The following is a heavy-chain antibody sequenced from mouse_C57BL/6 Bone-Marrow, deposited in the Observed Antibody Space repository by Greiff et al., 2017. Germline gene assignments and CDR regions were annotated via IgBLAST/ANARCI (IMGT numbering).Heavy chain of an antibody. CDR2: IDPSDSYT. J-gene: IGHJ4*01. CDR1: GYTFTSYW. CDR3: ARRVYYDYDAGLYYYAMDY. D-gene: IGHD2-4*01. Sequence: QVQLQQPGAELVRPGTSVKLSCKASGYTFTSYWMHWVKQRPGQGLEWIGVIDPSDSYTNYNQKFKGKATLTVATSSSTAYMQLSSLTSEDSAVYYCARRVYYDYDAGLYYYAMDYWGQGTSVTVSS. V-gene: IGHV1-59*01.